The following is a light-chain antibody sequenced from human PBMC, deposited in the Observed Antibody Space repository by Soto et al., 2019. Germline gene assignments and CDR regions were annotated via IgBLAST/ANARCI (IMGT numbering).Light chain of an antibody. Sequence: DIQMTQSPSSLSASVGDRVTVTCRASQSIRGYLNWYQQKPGEAPKLLIYAASSLHSGVPSRFSGSGSGTDFTLTISSLHLEDVATYPCQQTYRTPLTFGGGTKVEIK. J-gene: IGKJ4*01. CDR1: QSIRGY. CDR3: QQTYRTPLT. CDR2: AAS. V-gene: IGKV1-39*01.